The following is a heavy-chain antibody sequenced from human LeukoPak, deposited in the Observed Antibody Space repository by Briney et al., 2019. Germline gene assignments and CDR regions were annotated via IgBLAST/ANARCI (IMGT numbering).Heavy chain of an antibody. J-gene: IGHJ4*02. Sequence: ASVKVSCKASGYTFTSHDINWVRQATGQGLEWMGWMNPNSGNTGYAQKFQGRVTMTRDMSTSTVYMELSSLRSEDTAVYYCARDAMVQLERDSFDYWGQGTLVTVSS. V-gene: IGHV1-8*02. D-gene: IGHD1-1*01. CDR1: GYTFTSHD. CDR3: ARDAMVQLERDSFDY. CDR2: MNPNSGNT.